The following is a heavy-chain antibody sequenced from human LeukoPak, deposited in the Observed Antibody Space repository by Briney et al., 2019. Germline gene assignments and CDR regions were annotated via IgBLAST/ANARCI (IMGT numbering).Heavy chain of an antibody. J-gene: IGHJ4*02. CDR1: GGTFSSYA. V-gene: IGHV1-69*13. Sequence: GASVKVSCKASGGTFSSYAISWVRQAPGQGFEWMGGIIPIFGTANYAQKFQGRVTITADESTSTAYMELSSLRSEDTAVYYCASNQLYDSSGYSGGPSPTRYWGQGTLVTVSS. D-gene: IGHD3-22*01. CDR3: ASNQLYDSSGYSGGPSPTRY. CDR2: IIPIFGTA.